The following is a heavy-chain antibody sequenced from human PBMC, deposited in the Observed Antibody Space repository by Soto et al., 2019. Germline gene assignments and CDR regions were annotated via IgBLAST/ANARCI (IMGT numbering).Heavy chain of an antibody. J-gene: IGHJ5*02. CDR3: ARNSSDPCGWLDP. Sequence: QVQLLQSGAEVKEPGASVKVSCKASGYTFHNYAISWVRQAPGQGLEWMGWYNPSIVYGQSAKNFQGRVSMTTDTSTNTAYMELKSLRSDDTATYYCARNSSDPCGWLDPWGQGTLVTVSS. D-gene: IGHD3-22*01. CDR1: GYTFHNYA. CDR2: YNPSIVYG. V-gene: IGHV1-18*04.